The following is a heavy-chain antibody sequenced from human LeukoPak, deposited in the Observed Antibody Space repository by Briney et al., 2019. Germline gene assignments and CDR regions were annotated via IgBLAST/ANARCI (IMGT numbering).Heavy chain of an antibody. V-gene: IGHV3-9*01. CDR1: GFTFGDYA. CDR2: ISWNSGSI. Sequence: GRSLRLSCAASGFTFGDYAMHWVRQAPGKGLEWVSGISWNSGSIGYADSVKGRFTISRDNAKNSLYLQMNSLRAEDTALYYCAKGDCGSSTSCYGLDPWGQGTLVTVSS. D-gene: IGHD2-2*01. J-gene: IGHJ5*02. CDR3: AKGDCGSSTSCYGLDP.